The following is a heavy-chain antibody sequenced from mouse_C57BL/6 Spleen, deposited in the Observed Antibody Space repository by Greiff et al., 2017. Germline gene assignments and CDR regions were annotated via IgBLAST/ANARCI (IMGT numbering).Heavy chain of an antibody. CDR1: GFTFTDYY. CDR2: IRNKANGYTT. V-gene: IGHV7-3*01. Sequence: EVNVVASGGGLVQPGGSLSLSCAASGFTFTDYYMSWVRQPPGKALEWLGFIRNKANGYTTEYSASVKGRFTISRDNSQSILYLQMNALRAEDSATYYWARYSGSSLYYFDYWGQGTTLTVSA. CDR3: ARYSGSSLYYFDY. D-gene: IGHD1-1*01. J-gene: IGHJ2*01.